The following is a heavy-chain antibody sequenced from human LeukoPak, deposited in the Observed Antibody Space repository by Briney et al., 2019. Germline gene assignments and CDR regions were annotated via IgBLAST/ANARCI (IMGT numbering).Heavy chain of an antibody. CDR2: INQDGSEK. D-gene: IGHD1-26*01. J-gene: IGHJ4*02. V-gene: IGHV3-7*01. CDR3: ARPSLNTGSYFDY. CDR1: GFTFTTNW. Sequence: GGSLRLSCAASGFTFTTNWMTWVRQAPGKGLEWVATINQDGSEKYYVDSVKGRFTISRDNAKNSLFLQMNSLRAEDTAVYYCARPSLNTGSYFDYWGQGILVSVSS.